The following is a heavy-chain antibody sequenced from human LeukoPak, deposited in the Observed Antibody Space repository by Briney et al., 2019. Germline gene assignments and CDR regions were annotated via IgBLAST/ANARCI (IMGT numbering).Heavy chain of an antibody. CDR1: GGTFSSYA. J-gene: IGHJ5*02. Sequence: SVKVSCKASGGTFSSYAISWVRQAPGQGLEWMGGIIPIFGTANYAQKFQGRVTITADESTSTAYMELSSLRPEDTAVYYCARGGYYYDSSGYYYVGWFDPWGQGTLVTVSS. CDR2: IIPIFGTA. D-gene: IGHD3-22*01. V-gene: IGHV1-69*13. CDR3: ARGGYYYDSSGYYYVGWFDP.